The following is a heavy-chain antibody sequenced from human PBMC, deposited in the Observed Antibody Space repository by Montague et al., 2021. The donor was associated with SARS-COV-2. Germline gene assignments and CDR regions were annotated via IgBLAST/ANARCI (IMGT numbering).Heavy chain of an antibody. CDR1: GFTFSSYA. Sequence: SLRLSCAASGFTFSSYAMHWVRQAPGKGLEWVAVISYDGSNTYYADSVKGRFTISRDNSKNTLYLQMNSLRAEDTAVYYCARDNYDYVWGSYRYIYWGQGTLVTVSS. CDR3: ARDNYDYVWGSYRYIY. CDR2: ISYDGSNT. V-gene: IGHV3-30*04. J-gene: IGHJ4*02. D-gene: IGHD3-16*02.